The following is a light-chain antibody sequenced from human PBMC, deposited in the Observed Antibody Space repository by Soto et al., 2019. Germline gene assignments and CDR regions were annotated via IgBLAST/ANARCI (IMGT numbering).Light chain of an antibody. J-gene: IGKJ1*01. CDR3: QQYCSAPWT. CDR2: GAS. CDR1: QSVSSSY. V-gene: IGKV3-20*01. Sequence: EIVLPQSPGTLSLSPGERATLSCRASQSVSSSYLAWYQQKPGQAPRLLIYGASSRATGIPDRCSGRGSGTDFTRTISRLEPEDLAVYYWQQYCSAPWTFGQGTKVESK.